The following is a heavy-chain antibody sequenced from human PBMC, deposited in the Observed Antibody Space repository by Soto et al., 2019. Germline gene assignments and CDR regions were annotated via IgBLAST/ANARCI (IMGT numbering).Heavy chain of an antibody. J-gene: IGHJ4*02. CDR3: AKDRSSGWPYYFDY. Sequence: RRLSCAASGFTFSSYGMTWVRQAPGKGLEWVSAITGSASTTYYADSVKGRFTISRDNSKNTLYLQMNSLRAEDTALYYCAKDRSSGWPYYFDYWGQGTLVTVSS. V-gene: IGHV3-23*01. D-gene: IGHD6-19*01. CDR1: GFTFSSYG. CDR2: ITGSASTT.